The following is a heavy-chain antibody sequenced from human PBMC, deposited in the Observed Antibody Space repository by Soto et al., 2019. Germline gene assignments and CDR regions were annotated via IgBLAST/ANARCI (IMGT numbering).Heavy chain of an antibody. CDR3: ARDPYYDYVWGSYRPYYYYGMDV. CDR2: INHSGST. CDR1: GESFSGYY. J-gene: IGHJ6*02. Sequence: SSETLSLTCAVYGESFSGYYWSWIRQPPGKGLEWIGEINHSGSTNYNPSLKSRVTISVDTSKNQFSLKLSSVTAADTAVYYCARDPYYDYVWGSYRPYYYYGMDVWGQGTTVT. V-gene: IGHV4-34*01. D-gene: IGHD3-16*02.